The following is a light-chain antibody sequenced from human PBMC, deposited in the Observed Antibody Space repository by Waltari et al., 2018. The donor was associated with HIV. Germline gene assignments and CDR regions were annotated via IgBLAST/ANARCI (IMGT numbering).Light chain of an antibody. V-gene: IGKV2-24*01. CDR3: MQATQSPLT. J-gene: IGKJ2*01. Sequence: EIVRTQTPLSPPVTLGHSPSIYCRSSNWLVHTDASTHLSWLHQRPGQPPRLLIYKTSNRCTGIPDRFSGSGAGTDFTLTISRVEPEDVAVYYCMQATQSPLTFGQGTKLEIK. CDR1: NWLVHTDASTH. CDR2: KTS.